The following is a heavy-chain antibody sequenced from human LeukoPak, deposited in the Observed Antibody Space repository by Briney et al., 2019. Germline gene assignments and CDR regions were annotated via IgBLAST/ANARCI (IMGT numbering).Heavy chain of an antibody. CDR3: ATSGLIVVVPVFDY. V-gene: IGHV1-69*05. J-gene: IGHJ4*02. CDR2: IIPIFGTA. Sequence: ASVKVSCKASGGTFSSYAISWVRQAPGQGLEWMGGIIPIFGTANYAQKFQGRVTITTDESTSTAYMELSSLRSEDTAVYYCATSGLIVVVPVFDYWGQGTLVTVSS. D-gene: IGHD2-2*01. CDR1: GGTFSSYA.